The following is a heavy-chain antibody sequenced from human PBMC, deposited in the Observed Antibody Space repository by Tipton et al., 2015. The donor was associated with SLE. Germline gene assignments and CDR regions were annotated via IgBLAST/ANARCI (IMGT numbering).Heavy chain of an antibody. V-gene: IGHV4-59*11. CDR1: GGSISSHY. Sequence: TLSLTCTVSGGSISSHYWSWIRQPPGKGLEWIGYIYYSGSTNYNPSLKSRVTISVDTSKNQFSLKLSSVTAADTAVYYCARARGGGNYPSHYYYYGMDVWGQGTTVTVSS. CDR3: ARARGGGNYPSHYYYYGMDV. J-gene: IGHJ6*02. D-gene: IGHD4-11*01. CDR2: IYYSGST.